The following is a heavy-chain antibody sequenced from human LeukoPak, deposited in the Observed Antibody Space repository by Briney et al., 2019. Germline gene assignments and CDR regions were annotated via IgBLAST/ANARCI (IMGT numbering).Heavy chain of an antibody. Sequence: SVKVSCKASGYTFTSHYMHWVRQAPGQGLEWLGRIIPILGIANYAQEFQGRVTITADKSTSTAYMELSSLRSEDTAVYYCARVGLHGFYFDYWGQGTLVTVSS. CDR3: ARVGLHGFYFDY. CDR1: GYTFTSHY. D-gene: IGHD4-11*01. V-gene: IGHV1-69*04. CDR2: IIPILGIA. J-gene: IGHJ4*02.